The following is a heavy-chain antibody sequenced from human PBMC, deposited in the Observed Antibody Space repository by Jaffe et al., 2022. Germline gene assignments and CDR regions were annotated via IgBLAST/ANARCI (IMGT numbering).Heavy chain of an antibody. CDR3: ARDRGRNWNDLDFDY. D-gene: IGHD1-1*01. CDR1: GYSISSGYY. V-gene: IGHV4-38-2*02. Sequence: QVQLQESGPGLVKPSETLSLTCAVSGYSISSGYYWGWIRQPPGKGLEWIGSIYHSGSTYYNPSLKSRVTISVDTSKNQFSLKLSSVTAADTAVYYCARDRGRNWNDLDFDYWGQGTLVTVSS. J-gene: IGHJ4*02. CDR2: IYHSGST.